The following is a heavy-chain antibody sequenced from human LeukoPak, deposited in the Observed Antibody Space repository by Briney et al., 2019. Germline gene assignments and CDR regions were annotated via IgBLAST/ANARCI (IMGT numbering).Heavy chain of an antibody. V-gene: IGHV3-30*01. J-gene: IGHJ4*02. CDR2: ISYDGSNK. Sequence: GGSLRLSCAASGFTFSSYAMHWVRQAPGKGLEWVAVISYDGSNKYYADSAKGRFTISRDNSKNTLYLQMNSLRAEDTAVYYCASPRTTIVGATRDIGYWGQGTLVTVSS. CDR3: ASPRTTIVGATRDIGY. CDR1: GFTFSSYA. D-gene: IGHD1-26*01.